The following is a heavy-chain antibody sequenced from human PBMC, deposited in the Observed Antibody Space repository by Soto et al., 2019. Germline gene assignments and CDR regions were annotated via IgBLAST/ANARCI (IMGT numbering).Heavy chain of an antibody. CDR1: GASITFGGYS. Sequence: LSLTCTVSGASITFGGYSWSWIRQTPGKGLEWIGYINHLETTFYNPSFESRLTLSIDRAKNRFSLKLHSMSAADRAVYFCARGGGSDSFDYWGQGILVTVSS. CDR3: ARGGGSDSFDY. J-gene: IGHJ4*02. CDR2: INHLETT. V-gene: IGHV4-30-2*01. D-gene: IGHD1-26*01.